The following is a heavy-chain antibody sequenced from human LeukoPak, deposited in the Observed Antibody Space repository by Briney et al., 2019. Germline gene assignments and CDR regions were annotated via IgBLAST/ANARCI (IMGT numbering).Heavy chain of an antibody. CDR2: INPNTGAT. CDR1: GYTLTGYY. Sequence: GASVKVSCKASGYTLTGYYLHWVRPAPGQGLEWMGWINPNTGATHSAQKFQGRITMTRDASISTAYLDLSRLRSDDPAVYYCARDRVGSGWPRPYYFEVWGQGTLATVSS. CDR3: ARDRVGSGWPRPYYFEV. D-gene: IGHD6-19*01. J-gene: IGHJ4*02. V-gene: IGHV1-2*02.